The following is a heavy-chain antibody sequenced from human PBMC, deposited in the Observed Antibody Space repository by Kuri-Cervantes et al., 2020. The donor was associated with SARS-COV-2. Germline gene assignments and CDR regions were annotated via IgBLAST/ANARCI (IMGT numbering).Heavy chain of an antibody. Sequence: LSLTCAASGFTFSSYGMHWVRQAPGKGLEWVAFIRYDGSNKYYADSVKGRFTISRDNSKNTLYLQMNSLRAEDTAVYYCANVLRYFDPTDAFDIWGQGTMVTVSS. J-gene: IGHJ3*02. CDR3: ANVLRYFDPTDAFDI. V-gene: IGHV3-30*02. D-gene: IGHD3-9*01. CDR1: GFTFSSYG. CDR2: IRYDGSNK.